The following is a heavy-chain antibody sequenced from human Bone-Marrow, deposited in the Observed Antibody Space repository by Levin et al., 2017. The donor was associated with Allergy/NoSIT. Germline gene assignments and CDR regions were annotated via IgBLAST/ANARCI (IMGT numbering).Heavy chain of an antibody. CDR1: GFTFSSFP. V-gene: IGHV3-30-3*01. Sequence: PGGSLRLSCAASGFTFSSFPMHWARQAPGKGLEWLTVISYDGSEKYYANSVKGRFTISRDNSKNTLYLQLNSLRPEDTAVYYCAKVYSIGWYGGHFESWGQGTLVTVSS. CDR2: ISYDGSEK. J-gene: IGHJ4*02. CDR3: AKVYSIGWYGGHFES. D-gene: IGHD6-19*01.